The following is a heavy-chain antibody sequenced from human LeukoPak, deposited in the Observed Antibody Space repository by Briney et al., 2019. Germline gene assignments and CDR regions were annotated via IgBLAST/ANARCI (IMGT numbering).Heavy chain of an antibody. CDR1: GGSVSSGSHY. CDR3: ARGLIVVVPAAMHYYYYGMDV. CDR2: IYYSGST. V-gene: IGHV4-61*01. Sequence: PSETLSLTCTVSGGSVSSGSHYWSWLRQPPGKGLEWIGYIYYSGSTNYNPSLKSRVTISVDTSKNQFSLKLSSVTAADTAVYYCARGLIVVVPAAMHYYYYGMDVWGQGTTVTVSS. D-gene: IGHD2-2*01. J-gene: IGHJ6*02.